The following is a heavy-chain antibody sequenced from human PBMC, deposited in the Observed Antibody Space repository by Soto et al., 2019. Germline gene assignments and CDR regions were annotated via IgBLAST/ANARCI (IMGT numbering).Heavy chain of an antibody. CDR1: GYTFTNYG. J-gene: IGHJ1*01. V-gene: IGHV1-18*01. CDR3: AGYLGYYYDSSVFYSYFQY. Sequence: QVQLVQSGAEVKKPGASVKVSCNTSGYTFTNYGITWVRQAPGQGLEWMGWISAYNGNTGYTQKLQGRVTITTDTSTSKAYIELRSLRSDYTAIYYCAGYLGYYYDSSVFYSYFQYWCQGTLVTVSS. CDR2: ISAYNGNT. D-gene: IGHD3-22*01.